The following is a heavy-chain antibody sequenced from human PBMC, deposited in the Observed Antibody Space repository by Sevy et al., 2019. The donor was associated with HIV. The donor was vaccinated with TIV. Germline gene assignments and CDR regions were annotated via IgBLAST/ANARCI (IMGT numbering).Heavy chain of an antibody. CDR2: IWYDGSHK. V-gene: IGHV3-33*01. CDR1: GFTLSSHG. CDR3: ARTFDFWSTYQTGSYYYYGLDV. Sequence: GGSLRLSCVASGFTLSSHGMHWVRQAPGKGLEWVSLIWYDGSHKFYADYVKGRFTISRDNSKNTLYLQMNSLRAEDTAVYYCARTFDFWSTYQTGSYYYYGLDVWGQGTTVTVSS. D-gene: IGHD3-3*01. J-gene: IGHJ6*02.